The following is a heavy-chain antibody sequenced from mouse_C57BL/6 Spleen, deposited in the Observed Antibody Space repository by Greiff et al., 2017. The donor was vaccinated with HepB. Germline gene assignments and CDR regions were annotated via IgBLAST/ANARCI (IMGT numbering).Heavy chain of an antibody. V-gene: IGHV1-66*01. CDR2: IYPGSGNT. CDR1: GYSFTSYY. CDR3: ARSPDYGSSYGFAY. D-gene: IGHD1-1*01. J-gene: IGHJ3*01. Sequence: QVHVKQSGPELVKPGASVKISCKASGYSFTSYYIHWVKQRPGQGLEWIGWIYPGSGNTKYNEKFKGKATLTADTSSSTAYMQLSSLTSEDSAVYYCARSPDYGSSYGFAYWGQGTLVTVSA.